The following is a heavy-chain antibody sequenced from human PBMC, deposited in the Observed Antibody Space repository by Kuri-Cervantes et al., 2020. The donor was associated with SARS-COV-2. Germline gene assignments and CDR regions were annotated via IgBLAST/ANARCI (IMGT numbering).Heavy chain of an antibody. CDR3: TTLIDY. CDR1: GFTFISYA. CDR2: ISYDGSNK. V-gene: IGHV3-30-3*01. Sequence: LTCAASGFTFISYAMHWVRQAPGKGLEWVAVISYDGSNKYYADSVKGRFTISRDDSKNMAYLQMNSLKTEDTAVYYCTTLIDYWGQGALVTVSS. J-gene: IGHJ4*02.